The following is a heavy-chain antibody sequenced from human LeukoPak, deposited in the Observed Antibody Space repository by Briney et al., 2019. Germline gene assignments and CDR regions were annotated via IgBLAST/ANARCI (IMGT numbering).Heavy chain of an antibody. CDR2: INPNSGGT. V-gene: IGHV1-2*02. CDR1: GYTFTGYY. CDR3: ARDHGGYRDYVSGWFDP. Sequence: ASVKVSCKTSGYTFTGYYMHWVRQAPGQGLEWMGWINPNSGGTNYALKCRGRFTMTRDTSISTAYMELSRLISDDTAVYYCARDHGGYRDYVSGWFDPWGQGTLVTVSS. J-gene: IGHJ5*02. D-gene: IGHD3-10*01.